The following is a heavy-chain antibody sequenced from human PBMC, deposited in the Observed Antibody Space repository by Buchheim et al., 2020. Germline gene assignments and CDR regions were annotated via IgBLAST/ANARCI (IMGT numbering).Heavy chain of an antibody. Sequence: QVQLVESGGGVVQPGRSLRLSCAASGFTFSSYAMHWVRQAPGKGLEWVAVISYDGSNKYYADSVKGRFTISRDNSKTTLYLQMNSLRAEDTAVYYCAKDYVIFDYWGQGTL. J-gene: IGHJ4*02. CDR3: AKDYVIFDY. D-gene: IGHD3-16*01. V-gene: IGHV3-30*04. CDR2: ISYDGSNK. CDR1: GFTFSSYA.